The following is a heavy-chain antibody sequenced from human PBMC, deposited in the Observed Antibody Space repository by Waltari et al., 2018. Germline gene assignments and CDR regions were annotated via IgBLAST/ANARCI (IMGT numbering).Heavy chain of an antibody. CDR3: AKGCTMIVVVWPYDY. J-gene: IGHJ4*02. D-gene: IGHD3-22*01. CDR1: GFTFLSYA. CDR2: ISGSGGST. V-gene: IGHV3-23*01. Sequence: EVQLFESGGGLVPPRGSLRLSCAASGFTFLSYAMSLVRLSPGKGLEWVSAISGSGGSTYYADSVKGRFTISRDNSKNTLYLQMNSLRAEDTAVYYCAKGCTMIVVVWPYDYWGQGTLVTVSS.